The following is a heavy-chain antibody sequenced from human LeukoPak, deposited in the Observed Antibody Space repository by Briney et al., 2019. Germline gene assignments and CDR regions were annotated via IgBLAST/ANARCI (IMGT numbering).Heavy chain of an antibody. V-gene: IGHV3-11*01. J-gene: IGHJ3*02. CDR3: ARGRLRRDPFDI. CDR1: GFTFSDYY. CDR2: IISSGSTI. D-gene: IGHD3-16*01. Sequence: GGSLRLSCAASGFTFSDYYMSWIRQAPGKGLQWVSYIISSGSTIYYADSVKGRLTIPRDNAKNSLYLQMNSLSAEDTAVYYCARGRLRRDPFDIWVQGTMVTVSS.